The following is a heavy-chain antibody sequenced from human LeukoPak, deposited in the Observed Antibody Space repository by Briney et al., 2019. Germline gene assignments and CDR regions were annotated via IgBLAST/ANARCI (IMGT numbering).Heavy chain of an antibody. D-gene: IGHD2-2*01. CDR1: GGSISSYY. J-gene: IGHJ6*02. V-gene: IGHV4-34*01. CDR2: INHSGST. Sequence: TSETLSLTCTVSGGSISSYYWSWIRQPPGKGLEWIGEINHSGSTNYNPSLKSRVTISVDTSKNQFSLKLSSVTAADTAVYYCARIVVVPAARYYYYGMDVWGQGTTVTVSS. CDR3: ARIVVVPAARYYYYGMDV.